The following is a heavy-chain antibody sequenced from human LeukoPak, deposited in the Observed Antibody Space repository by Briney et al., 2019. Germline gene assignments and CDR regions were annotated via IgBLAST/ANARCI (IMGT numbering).Heavy chain of an antibody. V-gene: IGHV5-51*01. CDR1: GYSFPRYW. CDR2: IYPGDSDT. Sequence: GESLKISCKGSGYSFPRYWIGWVRQMPGKGLEWMGIIYPGDSDTRYSTSFQGQVTISADKSISTAYLQWSSLKASDTAMYYCAITGYCSSTSCLKEDYMDVWGKGTTVTVSS. J-gene: IGHJ6*03. CDR3: AITGYCSSTSCLKEDYMDV. D-gene: IGHD2-2*01.